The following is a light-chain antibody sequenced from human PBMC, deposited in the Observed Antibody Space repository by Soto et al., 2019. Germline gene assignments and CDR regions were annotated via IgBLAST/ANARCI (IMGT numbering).Light chain of an antibody. CDR3: SSYTSSTTLV. CDR1: NSDVGGYNY. Sequence: QSVLTQPASVSGSPGQSITISCTGTNSDVGGYNYVSWYQQHPGKAPKLMIYDVIHRPSGVSNRFSGSKSGNTASLTISGLQAEDEADYYCSSYTSSTTLVFGTGTKVPVL. V-gene: IGLV2-14*01. J-gene: IGLJ1*01. CDR2: DVI.